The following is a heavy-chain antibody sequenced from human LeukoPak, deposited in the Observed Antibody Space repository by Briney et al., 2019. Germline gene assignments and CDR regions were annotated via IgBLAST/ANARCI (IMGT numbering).Heavy chain of an antibody. CDR1: GFTFGSYG. CDR2: IRYDGSNK. CDR3: AKGGVVAAAGTDY. Sequence: GGSLRLSCAASGFTFGSYGMHWVRQAPGKGLEWVAFIRYDGSNKYYADSVKGRFTISRDNSKNTPYLQMNSLRAEDTAVYYCAKGGVVAAAGTDYWGQGTLVTVSS. J-gene: IGHJ4*02. D-gene: IGHD6-13*01. V-gene: IGHV3-30*02.